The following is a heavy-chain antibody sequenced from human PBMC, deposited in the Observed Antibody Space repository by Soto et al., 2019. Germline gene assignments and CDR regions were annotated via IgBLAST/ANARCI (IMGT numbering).Heavy chain of an antibody. V-gene: IGHV3-21*01. CDR1: GFTFSNYS. Sequence: AGGSLRLSCAASGFTFSNYSMNWVRQAPGKGLEWVSSINSSSSYLYFADSVKGRFTISRDNAKNSLYLQMNSLRVEDTAVYYCARVRPHSSSWSTFPADYWGQGTLVTVSS. CDR3: ARVRPHSSSWSTFPADY. D-gene: IGHD6-13*01. J-gene: IGHJ4*02. CDR2: INSSSSYL.